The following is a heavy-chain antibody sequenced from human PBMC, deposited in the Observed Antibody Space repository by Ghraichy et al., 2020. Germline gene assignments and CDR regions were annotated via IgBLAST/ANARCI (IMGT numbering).Heavy chain of an antibody. J-gene: IGHJ4*02. CDR2: ISYDGSNK. CDR1: GFTFSSYA. CDR3: ARDKDSSGWYAFDY. V-gene: IGHV3-30-3*01. D-gene: IGHD6-19*01. Sequence: GGSLRLSCAASGFTFSSYAMHWVRQAPGKGLEWVAVISYDGSNKYYADSVKGRFTISRDNSKNTLYLQMNSLRAEDTAVYYCARDKDSSGWYAFDYWGQGTLVTVSS.